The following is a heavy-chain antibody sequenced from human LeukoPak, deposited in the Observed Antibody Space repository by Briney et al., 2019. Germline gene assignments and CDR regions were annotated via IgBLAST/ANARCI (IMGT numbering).Heavy chain of an antibody. V-gene: IGHV3-11*01. D-gene: IGHD2-15*01. CDR1: GFTFSDYY. Sequence: GGSLRLSCAASGFTFSDYYMSWIRQAPGKGLEWVSYISSSGSTIYYADSVKGRFTISRDNAKNSLYLQMNSLRAEDTAVYYCARVVSYCSGGSCYPEHWGQGTLVTVSS. CDR2: ISSSGSTI. CDR3: ARVVSYCSGGSCYPEH. J-gene: IGHJ4*02.